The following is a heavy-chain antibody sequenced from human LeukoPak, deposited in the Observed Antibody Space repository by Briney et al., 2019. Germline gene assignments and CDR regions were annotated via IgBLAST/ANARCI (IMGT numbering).Heavy chain of an antibody. CDR3: ARGPFWSGYYDD. CDR2: ISSSGSTI. V-gene: IGHV3-11*01. Sequence: GGSLRLSCVASGFTFGKYWMSWIRQAPGQGLEWVSYISSSGSTIYYTDSVKGRFTISRDNAKNSLYLQMNSLRAEDTAVYYCARGPFWSGYYDDWGQGTLVTVSS. J-gene: IGHJ4*02. CDR1: GFTFGKYW. D-gene: IGHD3-3*01.